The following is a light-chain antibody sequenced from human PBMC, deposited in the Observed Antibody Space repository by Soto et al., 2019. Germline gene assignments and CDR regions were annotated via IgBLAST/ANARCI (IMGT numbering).Light chain of an antibody. CDR1: QSISSW. CDR3: QQYNRYPLT. J-gene: IGKJ1*01. V-gene: IGKV1-5*03. CDR2: KAS. Sequence: DIQMTQSPSTLSASVGDRVTITCRASQSISSWLAWYQQKPGKAPKLLIYKASSLESGVPSTVSGSGAGTEFTRTISSLQPDDSATYYCQQYNRYPLTFGQGTQVDIK.